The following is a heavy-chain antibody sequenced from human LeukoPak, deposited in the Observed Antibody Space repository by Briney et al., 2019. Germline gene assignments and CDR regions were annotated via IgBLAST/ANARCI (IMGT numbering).Heavy chain of an antibody. Sequence: HPGGSLRLSCAASRFTFSSYAMSWVRQAPGKGLEWVSAISGSGGSTYYADSVMGRFTISRDNSKNTLYLQMNSLRAEDTAVYYCAKDSMVPDLWFGELGYNWFDPWGQGTLVTVSS. CDR1: RFTFSSYA. V-gene: IGHV3-23*01. D-gene: IGHD3-10*01. CDR2: ISGSGGST. J-gene: IGHJ5*02. CDR3: AKDSMVPDLWFGELGYNWFDP.